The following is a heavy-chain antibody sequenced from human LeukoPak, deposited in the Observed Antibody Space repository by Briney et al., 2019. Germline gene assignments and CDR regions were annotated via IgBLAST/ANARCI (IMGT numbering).Heavy chain of an antibody. V-gene: IGHV1-46*01. CDR2: INPSGGST. D-gene: IGHD2-2*01. Sequence: EASVKVSCKASRSTFTINFIHSVRQAPGQRLEWMGIINPSGGSTSCAQKFQGRVTMTSDTSTSTVHMELSSLRSEDTAVYYCASDSSKSSLADPWGQGTLVTVSS. CDR3: ASDSSKSSLADP. CDR1: RSTFTINF. J-gene: IGHJ5*02.